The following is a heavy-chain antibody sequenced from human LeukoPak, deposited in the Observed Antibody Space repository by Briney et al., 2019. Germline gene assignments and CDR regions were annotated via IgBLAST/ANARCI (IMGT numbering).Heavy chain of an antibody. Sequence: SETLSLTCAVYGGSFSGYYWNWIRQPPGKGLEWIGEINHSGSTNYNPSLKSRVTISVDTSKNQFSLKLSSVTAADTAVYYCARQPYYYDSSGYAGAFEYWGQGTLVTVSS. CDR2: INHSGST. V-gene: IGHV4-34*01. CDR3: ARQPYYYDSSGYAGAFEY. CDR1: GGSFSGYY. J-gene: IGHJ4*02. D-gene: IGHD3-22*01.